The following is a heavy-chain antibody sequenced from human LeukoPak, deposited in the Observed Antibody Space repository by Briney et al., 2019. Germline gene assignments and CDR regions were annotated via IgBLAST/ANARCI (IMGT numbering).Heavy chain of an antibody. D-gene: IGHD2-2*01. V-gene: IGHV1-2*06. CDR1: GYTFTGYY. CDR3: AMRRCSSTSCYLGFDP. Sequence: ASVKVSCKASGYTFTGYYIHWVPQAPGQALEWMVRINPNSCHTHYAQNFQRRVTMTRDTSISTAYMELSRLRSDDTAVYYCAMRRCSSTSCYLGFDPWGQGTLVTVSS. J-gene: IGHJ5*02. CDR2: INPNSCHT.